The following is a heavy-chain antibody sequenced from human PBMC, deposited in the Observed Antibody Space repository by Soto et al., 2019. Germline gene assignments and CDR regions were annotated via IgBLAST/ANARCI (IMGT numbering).Heavy chain of an antibody. D-gene: IGHD2-15*01. V-gene: IGHV3-30*18. J-gene: IGHJ5*02. CDR1: GFTFSSYG. CDR2: ISYDGSNK. Sequence: QVQLVESGGGVVQPGRSLRLSCAASGFTFSSYGMHWVRQAPGKGLEWVAVISYDGSNKYYADSVKGRFTISRDNSKNTLYLQMNSLRAEDTAVYYCAKDLVVVAATKWFAPWGQGTLVTVSS. CDR3: AKDLVVVAATKWFAP.